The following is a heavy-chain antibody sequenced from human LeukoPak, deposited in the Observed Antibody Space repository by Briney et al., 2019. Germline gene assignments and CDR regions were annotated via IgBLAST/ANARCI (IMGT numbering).Heavy chain of an antibody. Sequence: SEALSLTCTVSGGSISSYYWSWIRQPPGKGLEWIGYIYYSGNTYYNPSLKSRVTISVDTSKNQFSLKLSSVTAADTAVYYCARQAYSSNLGWFDPWGQGTLVTVSS. CDR1: GGSISSYY. J-gene: IGHJ5*02. D-gene: IGHD6-13*01. CDR3: ARQAYSSNLGWFDP. CDR2: IYYSGNT. V-gene: IGHV4-59*08.